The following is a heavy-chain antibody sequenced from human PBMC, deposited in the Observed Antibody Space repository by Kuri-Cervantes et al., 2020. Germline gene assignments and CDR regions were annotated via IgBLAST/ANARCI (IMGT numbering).Heavy chain of an antibody. J-gene: IGHJ2*01. Sequence: GGSLRLSCAASGFTFSSYGMHWVRQAPGKGLEWVAVIWYDGSNKYYADSVKGRFTISRDNSKSTLYLQMNSLRAEDTAVYYCARDPIHQLLSSKDWYFDLWGRGTLVTVSS. CDR1: GFTFSSYG. V-gene: IGHV3-33*01. CDR2: IWYDGSNK. D-gene: IGHD2-2*01. CDR3: ARDPIHQLLSSKDWYFDL.